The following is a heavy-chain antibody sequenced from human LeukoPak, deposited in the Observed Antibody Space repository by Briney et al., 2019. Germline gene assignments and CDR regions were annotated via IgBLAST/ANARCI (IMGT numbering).Heavy chain of an antibody. J-gene: IGHJ4*02. CDR1: GFTFSSYA. D-gene: IGHD5-18*01. CDR2: ISYDGSNK. CDR3: ARAATAMVWWDPRNYFDY. Sequence: GGSLRLSSAASGFTFSSYAMHWVRQAPGKGLEWVAVISYDGSNKYYADSVKGRFTISRDNSKNTLYLQMNSLRAEDTAVYYCARAATAMVWWDPRNYFDYWGQGTLVTVSS. V-gene: IGHV3-30-3*01.